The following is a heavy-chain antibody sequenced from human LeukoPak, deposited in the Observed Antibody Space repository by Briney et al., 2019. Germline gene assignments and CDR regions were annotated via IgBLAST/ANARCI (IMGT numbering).Heavy chain of an antibody. Sequence: HPGGSLRLSCAAPGFTFSSYAMHWVRQAPGKGLEWVAVISYDGSNKYYADSVKGRFTISRDNSKNTLYLQMNSLRAEDTAVYYCATPPVDYWGQGTLVTVSS. CDR1: GFTFSSYA. J-gene: IGHJ4*02. V-gene: IGHV3-30*04. CDR2: ISYDGSNK. CDR3: ATPPVDY.